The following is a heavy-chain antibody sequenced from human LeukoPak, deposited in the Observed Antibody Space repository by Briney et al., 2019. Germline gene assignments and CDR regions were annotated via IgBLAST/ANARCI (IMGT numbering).Heavy chain of an antibody. J-gene: IGHJ5*02. CDR3: AKAAEYSSSWGNWFDP. V-gene: IGHV3-23*01. D-gene: IGHD6-6*01. CDR1: GFTFTSYS. CDR2: ISGSGGST. Sequence: GGSLRLSCAASGFTFTSYSMNWVRQAPGKGLEWVSAISGSGGSTYYADSVKGRFTISRDNSKNTLYLQMNSLRAEDTAVYYCAKAAEYSSSWGNWFDPWGQGTLVTVSS.